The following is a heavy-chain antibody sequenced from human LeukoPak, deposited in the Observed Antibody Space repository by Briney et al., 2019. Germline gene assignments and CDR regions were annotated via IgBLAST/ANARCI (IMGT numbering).Heavy chain of an antibody. D-gene: IGHD3/OR15-3a*01. CDR3: ARIDDFARDYFDY. V-gene: IGHV3-23*01. J-gene: IGHJ4*02. CDR1: GFTFSTYA. Sequence: GGSLRLSCAASGFTFSTYAMSWVRQAPGKGLEWVSSITGSGGRTDYADSVKGRFTISRDISKNTVYLQMNNLRAEDTAVYYCARIDDFARDYFDYWGQGTLVTVSS. CDR2: ITGSGGRT.